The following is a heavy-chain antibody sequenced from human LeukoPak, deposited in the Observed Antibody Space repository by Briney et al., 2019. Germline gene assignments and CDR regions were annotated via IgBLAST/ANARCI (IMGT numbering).Heavy chain of an antibody. CDR1: GFTLSSYA. Sequence: GGSLRLSCAASGFTLSSYAMSWVRQAPGKGLEWVSAISDTGNTYHADSVKGRFTISRDNSKNTLYLQMNSLRAEDTAVYYCAKDGTSSSWYYFDYWGQGTLVTVSS. CDR3: AKDGTSSSWYYFDY. D-gene: IGHD6-13*01. J-gene: IGHJ4*02. V-gene: IGHV3-23*01. CDR2: ISDTGNT.